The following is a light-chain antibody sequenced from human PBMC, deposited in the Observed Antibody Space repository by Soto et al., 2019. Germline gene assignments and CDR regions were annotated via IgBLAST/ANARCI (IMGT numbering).Light chain of an antibody. Sequence: QSALTQPRSVSESPGQSVTISCTGTSSDVGAYNYVSWHQQRPGKVPELIIYDVNKRPSGVPYRFSGSKSGNTASLTISGLQAEDEADYYCCSFAGTYLVFGGGTKLTVL. CDR2: DVN. CDR3: CSFAGTYLV. V-gene: IGLV2-11*01. CDR1: SSDVGAYNY. J-gene: IGLJ3*02.